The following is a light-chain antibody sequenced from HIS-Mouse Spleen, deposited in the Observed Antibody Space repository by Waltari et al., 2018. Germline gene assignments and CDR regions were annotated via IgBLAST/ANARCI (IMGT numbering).Light chain of an antibody. CDR1: SGSIASNY. J-gene: IGLJ3*02. Sequence: NFMLTQPHSVSESPGKTVTISCTGSSGSIASNYVQWYQQPPGSAPTTVIYEDNQRPPGVPDRFSGSIDSSSNSASLTISGLKTEDEADYYCQSYDSSNWVFGGGTKLTVL. CDR2: EDN. V-gene: IGLV6-57*02. CDR3: QSYDSSNWV.